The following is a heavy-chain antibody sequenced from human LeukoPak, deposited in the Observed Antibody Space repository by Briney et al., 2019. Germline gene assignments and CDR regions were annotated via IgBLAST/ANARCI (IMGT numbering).Heavy chain of an antibody. V-gene: IGHV3-23*01. D-gene: IGHD5-18*01. CDR2: IISSGGIT. CDR1: GFPFSSYA. CDR3: AKNAGYSYGLYYFDY. J-gene: IGHJ4*02. Sequence: GGSLRLSCAASGFPFSSYAMSWVRQAPGKGLEWVSSIISSGGITYYADSVKGRFTISRDNSKNTVYLQMDSLRAEDSAVYYCAKNAGYSYGLYYFDYWGQGTLVTVSS.